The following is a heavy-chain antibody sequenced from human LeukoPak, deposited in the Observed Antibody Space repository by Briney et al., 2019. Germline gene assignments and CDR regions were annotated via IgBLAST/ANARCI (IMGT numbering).Heavy chain of an antibody. Sequence: PGGSLRLSCAASGFTFSSYAMSRVRQAPGKGLEWVSAISGSGGSTYYADSVKGRSTISRDNSKNTLYLQMNSLRAEDTAVYYCEVSSSSSEDDYWGQGTLVTVSS. V-gene: IGHV3-23*01. CDR2: ISGSGGST. D-gene: IGHD6-6*01. CDR1: GFTFSSYA. CDR3: EVSSSSSEDDY. J-gene: IGHJ4*02.